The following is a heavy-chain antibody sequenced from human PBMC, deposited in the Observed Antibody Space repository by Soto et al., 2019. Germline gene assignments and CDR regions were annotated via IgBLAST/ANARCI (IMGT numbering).Heavy chain of an antibody. D-gene: IGHD3-10*01. Sequence: QVQLQESGPGLVKPSGTLSLTCAVSGGSISSSNWWSWVRQPPGKGLEWIGEIYHSGSTNYNPSLKXRITXSXDTSRNEFSLKLSSVTDADTAVYYCARRWGEGRVDYWGQGTLVTVSS. CDR2: IYHSGST. CDR1: GGSISSSNW. CDR3: ARRWGEGRVDY. V-gene: IGHV4-4*02. J-gene: IGHJ4*02.